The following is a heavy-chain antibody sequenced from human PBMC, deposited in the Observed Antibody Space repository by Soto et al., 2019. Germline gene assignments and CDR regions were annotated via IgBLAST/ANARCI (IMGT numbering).Heavy chain of an antibody. CDR3: ASHRSWNYGVWFDP. D-gene: IGHD1-7*01. J-gene: IGHJ5*02. CDR2: IYYSGST. CDR1: GGSISSYY. Sequence: SETLSLTCTVSGGSISSYYWSWIRQPPGKGLEWIGYIYYSGSTKYNPSLKSRVTISVDTSKNQFSLKLSSVPAADTAVYYCASHRSWNYGVWFDPWGQRTLVTVSS. V-gene: IGHV4-59*08.